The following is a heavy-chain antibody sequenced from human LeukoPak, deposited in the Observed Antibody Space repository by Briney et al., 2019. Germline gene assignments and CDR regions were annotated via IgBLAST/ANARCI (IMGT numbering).Heavy chain of an antibody. CDR1: GGSISSGDYY. Sequence: PSETLSLTCTVSGGSISSGDYYWSWIRQPPGKGLEWIGYTYYSGSTYYNPSLKSRVTISVDTSKNQFSLKLSSVTAADTAVYYCARNPTPYCSSTSCLDNAFDIWGQGTMVTVSS. CDR2: TYYSGST. J-gene: IGHJ3*02. CDR3: ARNPTPYCSSTSCLDNAFDI. V-gene: IGHV4-30-4*08. D-gene: IGHD2-2*01.